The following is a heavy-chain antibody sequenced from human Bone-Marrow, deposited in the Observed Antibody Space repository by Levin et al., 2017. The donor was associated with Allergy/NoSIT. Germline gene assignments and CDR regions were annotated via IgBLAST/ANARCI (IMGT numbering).Heavy chain of an antibody. CDR1: GGSISSSNW. D-gene: IGHD2-15*01. CDR3: ARPPGRCSGGSCYRTNDAFDI. CDR2: IYHSGST. V-gene: IGHV4-4*02. Sequence: SETLSLTCAVSGGSISSSNWWSWVRPPPGKGLEWIGEIYHSGSTNYNPSLKSRVTISVDKSKNQFSLKLSPVTAADTAVYYCARPPGRCSGGSCYRTNDAFDIWGQGTMVTVSS. J-gene: IGHJ3*02.